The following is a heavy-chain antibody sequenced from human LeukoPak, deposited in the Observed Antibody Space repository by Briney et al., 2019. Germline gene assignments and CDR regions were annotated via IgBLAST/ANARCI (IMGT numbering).Heavy chain of an antibody. CDR2: ISYSGNT. CDR1: GGSIISSDYH. D-gene: IGHD2-15*01. V-gene: IGHV4-39*01. Sequence: SETLSLTCTVSGGSIISSDYHWGWVRQPPGKGLEWIVTISYSGNTDYNPSLRSRVTISVDTSNNQFSLRLGSVTAADTAVYHCARHCCSGPAKRVFDIWGQGTMVTVSS. CDR3: ARHCCSGPAKRVFDI. J-gene: IGHJ3*02.